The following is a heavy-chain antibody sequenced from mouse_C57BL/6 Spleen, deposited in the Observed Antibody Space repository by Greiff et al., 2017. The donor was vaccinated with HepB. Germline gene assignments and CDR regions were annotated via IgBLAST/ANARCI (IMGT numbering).Heavy chain of an antibody. Sequence: EVKLMESGPGLVKPSQSLSLTCSVTGYSITSGYYWNWIRQFPGNKLEWMGYISYDGSNNYNPSLKNRISITRDTSKNQFFLKLNSVTTEDTATYYCARGGYSNYVAWFAYWGQGTLVTVSA. CDR3: ARGGYSNYVAWFAY. D-gene: IGHD2-5*01. CDR1: GYSITSGYY. CDR2: ISYDGSN. V-gene: IGHV3-6*01. J-gene: IGHJ3*01.